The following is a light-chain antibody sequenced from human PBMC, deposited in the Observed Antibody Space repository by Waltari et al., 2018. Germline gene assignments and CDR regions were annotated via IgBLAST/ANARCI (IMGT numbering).Light chain of an antibody. CDR3: QSYENDLGGDWV. CDR2: ATD. Sequence: HSVLTQPPSVSGAPGQRVIISCTGGSSNIGAGYHVHWYQQLPGSGPKLLIYATDNRPSGVPDRFSGSKAGASAYLAITGLQAEDEADDYCQSYENDLGGDWVFGGGTKLTV. V-gene: IGLV1-40*01. J-gene: IGLJ3*02. CDR1: SSNIGAGYH.